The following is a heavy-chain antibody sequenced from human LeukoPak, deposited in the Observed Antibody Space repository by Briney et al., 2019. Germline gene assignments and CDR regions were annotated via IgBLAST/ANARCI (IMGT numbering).Heavy chain of an antibody. J-gene: IGHJ2*01. Sequence: SETLSLTCTVSGGSISSGDYYWSWIRQPPGKGLEWIGYIYYSGGTYYNPSLKSRVTISVDTSKNQFSLKLSSVTAADTAVYYCARAAEGVRFLEWLPGWYFDLWGRGTLVTVSS. D-gene: IGHD3-3*01. V-gene: IGHV4-30-4*08. CDR3: ARAAEGVRFLEWLPGWYFDL. CDR2: IYYSGGT. CDR1: GGSISSGDYY.